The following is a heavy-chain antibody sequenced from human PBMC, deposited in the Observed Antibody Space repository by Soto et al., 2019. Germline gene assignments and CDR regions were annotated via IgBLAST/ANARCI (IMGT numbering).Heavy chain of an antibody. J-gene: IGHJ3*02. V-gene: IGHV3-30*03. CDR3: ARRVAQRYALDT. Sequence: GGPLRLSCAASGFTFSSYGMHWVRQAPGKGLEWVAVISYDGSNKYYADSVKGRFTISRDNSKNTLYLQMNSLRAEDTAVYYCARRVAQRYALDTWGQGTVVTVS. D-gene: IGHD2-15*01. CDR2: ISYDGSNK. CDR1: GFTFSSYG.